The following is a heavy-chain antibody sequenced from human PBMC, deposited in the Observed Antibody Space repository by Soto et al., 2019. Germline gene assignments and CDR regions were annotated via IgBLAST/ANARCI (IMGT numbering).Heavy chain of an antibody. CDR3: ARLLYCSGGSCYGIVRGSGAFDI. V-gene: IGHV3-21*01. J-gene: IGHJ3*02. D-gene: IGHD2-15*01. Sequence: GGSLRLSCAASGFTFSSYSMNWVRQAPGKGLEWVSSISSSSSYIYYADSVKGRFTISRDNAKNSLYLQMNSLRAEDTAVYYCARLLYCSGGSCYGIVRGSGAFDIWGQGTMVTVSS. CDR1: GFTFSSYS. CDR2: ISSSSSYI.